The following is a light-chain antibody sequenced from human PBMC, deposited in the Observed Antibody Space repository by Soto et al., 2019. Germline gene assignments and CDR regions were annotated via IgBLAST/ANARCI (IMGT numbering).Light chain of an antibody. CDR3: QQYNNWPPYT. V-gene: IGKV3-15*01. Sequence: EIVMTQSPATLSVSPGEGVTLFCRASQNIGTNLAWYQQKPGQAPRLLIYGASTRGTGVPARFSGSGSGTDFTLTISSLESEDFAVYSCQQYNNWPPYTFGLGTKVDIK. J-gene: IGKJ2*01. CDR2: GAS. CDR1: QNIGTN.